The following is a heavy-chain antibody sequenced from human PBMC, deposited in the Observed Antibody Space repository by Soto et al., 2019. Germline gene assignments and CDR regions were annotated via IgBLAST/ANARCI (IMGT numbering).Heavy chain of an antibody. J-gene: IGHJ4*02. CDR3: ARSIVVVTALDY. V-gene: IGHV1-46*01. CDR2: INPSGGST. Sequence: GASVKVSCKASGDTLTVYHMHRGRQAPGQRLEWMGRINPSGGSTNYAQKFQGRVTVTRDTSASTAYMELSSLRSEDTAVYYCARSIVVVTALDYWGQGTLVT. CDR1: GDTLTVYH. D-gene: IGHD2-21*02.